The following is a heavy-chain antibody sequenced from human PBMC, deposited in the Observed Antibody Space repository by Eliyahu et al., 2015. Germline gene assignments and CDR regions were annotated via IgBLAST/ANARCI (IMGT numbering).Heavy chain of an antibody. CDR3: AREALTGGEALDI. J-gene: IGHJ3*02. Sequence: EVQLVQSGGGLIQPGGSLRXXCVASGFTVTGHWXHWVRQVPGKGLEWVSRMRSDDIRPDYAGSVKGRFTISRDSARNTLYLQMNSLSADDTAVYYCAREALTGGEALDIWGQGTMVTVSS. D-gene: IGHD3-9*01. CDR1: GFTVTGHW. V-gene: IGHV3-74*01. CDR2: MRSDDIRP.